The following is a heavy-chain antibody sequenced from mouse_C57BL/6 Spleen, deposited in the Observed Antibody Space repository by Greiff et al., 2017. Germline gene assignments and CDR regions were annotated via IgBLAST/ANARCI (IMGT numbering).Heavy chain of an antibody. J-gene: IGHJ2*01. CDR3: THNWTGYFDY. V-gene: IGHV14-1*01. D-gene: IGHD4-1*02. Sequence: EVKLVESGAELVKPGASVKLSCTASGFNIKDYYMHWVKQRPEQGLEWIGRIDPEDGDTEYAPKFQGKATMTADTSSTTAYLQLSSLTSEDTAVYYCTHNWTGYFDYWGQGTPLTVSS. CDR1: GFNIKDYY. CDR2: IDPEDGDT.